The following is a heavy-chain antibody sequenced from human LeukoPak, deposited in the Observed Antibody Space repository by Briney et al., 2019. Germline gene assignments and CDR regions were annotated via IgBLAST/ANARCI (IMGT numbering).Heavy chain of an antibody. CDR2: IYYTGRT. CDR3: AREGGGYSGYGGDWFDP. V-gene: IGHV4-59*11. J-gene: IGHJ5*02. CDR1: GVSMIDQH. Sequence: SETLSLTCTVSGVSMIDQHWSWLRQPPGKGLEWIGYIYYTGRTNYNPSLMGRVTISVDTSKNQFSLKLSSVTAADTAVYYCAREGGGYSGYGGDWFDPWGQGTLVTVSS. D-gene: IGHD5-12*01.